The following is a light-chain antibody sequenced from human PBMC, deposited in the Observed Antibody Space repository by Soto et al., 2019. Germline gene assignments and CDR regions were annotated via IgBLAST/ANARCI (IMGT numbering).Light chain of an antibody. CDR2: EVS. V-gene: IGLV2-8*01. CDR1: SSDVGRYNA. Sequence: QSALTQPPSASGSPGQSVTVSCTGTSSDVGRYNAVFWFQQHPGKVPKLMIYEVSKRPSGVPDRFSGSKSGNTASLTVSGLQAEDEADYYCSAYAGSNIYVFGSGTKVTVL. J-gene: IGLJ1*01. CDR3: SAYAGSNIYV.